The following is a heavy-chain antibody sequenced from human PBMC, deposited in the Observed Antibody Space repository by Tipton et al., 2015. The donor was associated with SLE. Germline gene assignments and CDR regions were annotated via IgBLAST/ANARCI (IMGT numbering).Heavy chain of an antibody. CDR1: GFTLSGYG. D-gene: IGHD3-16*01. J-gene: IGHJ4*02. V-gene: IGHV3-33*01. Sequence: SLRLSCATSGFTLSGYGMHWVRQAPGKGLEWVAIIWYDASNKYYGDSVRGRFTISKDNSKNMLYLQMNSLRAEDTAVYYCARDGGQGPFDYWGQGTLVAVSS. CDR3: ARDGGQGPFDY. CDR2: IWYDASNK.